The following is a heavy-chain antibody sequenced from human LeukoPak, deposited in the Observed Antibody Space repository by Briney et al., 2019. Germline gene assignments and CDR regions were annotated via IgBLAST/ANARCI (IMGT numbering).Heavy chain of an antibody. CDR1: GFTFSSYL. D-gene: IGHD5-12*01. V-gene: IGHV3-74*01. J-gene: IGHJ6*02. Sequence: PGGSLRLSCAASGFTFSSYLMHWVRHAPGKGLVWVSRINSDGSSTSYADSVKGRFTISRDNAKNTLYLQMNSLRAEDTAVYYCARDLDNDIGLYYYYGMDVWGQGTTVTVSS. CDR2: INSDGSST. CDR3: ARDLDNDIGLYYYYGMDV.